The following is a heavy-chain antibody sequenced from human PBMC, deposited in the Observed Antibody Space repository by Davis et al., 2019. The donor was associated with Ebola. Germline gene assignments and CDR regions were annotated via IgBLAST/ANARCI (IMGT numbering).Heavy chain of an antibody. J-gene: IGHJ4*02. CDR3: ASGQPEDVVVVVVAADY. CDR2: IKQDGSDN. D-gene: IGHD2-15*01. CDR1: GFTFSSYW. Sequence: PAGSLTLSCAASGFTFSSYWMSWVRQAPGKGLEWVANIKQDGSDNYYVDSVKGRITISRDNDNHSLYLQMSSLRAEDTAVDYCASGQPEDVVVVVVAADYWGQGTLVTVSS. V-gene: IGHV3-7*01.